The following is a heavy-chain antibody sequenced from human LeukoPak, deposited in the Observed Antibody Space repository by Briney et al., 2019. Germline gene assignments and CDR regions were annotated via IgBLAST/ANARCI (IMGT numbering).Heavy chain of an antibody. CDR1: GGSFSGYY. J-gene: IGHJ5*02. Sequence: KPSETLSLTCAVYGGSFSGYYWSWIRQPPGKGLEWIGEINHSGSTNYNPSLKSRVTISVDTSKNQCSLKLSSVTAADTAVYYCARDPSVYGDSQNWFDPWGQGTLVTVSS. CDR3: ARDPSVYGDSQNWFDP. V-gene: IGHV4-34*01. CDR2: INHSGST. D-gene: IGHD4-17*01.